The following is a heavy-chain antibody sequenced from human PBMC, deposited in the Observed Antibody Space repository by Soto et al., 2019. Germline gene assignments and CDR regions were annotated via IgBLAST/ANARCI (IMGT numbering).Heavy chain of an antibody. J-gene: IGHJ6*02. Sequence: GASVKVSCKASGYTFTGYGLSWVRQAPGQGLEWMGWINGYTGNTNYAQKFQGRVTMTTDTSTNTAYLDLWTLISDDTAVYYCARSWVTGKGGIDVWGQGTTVTVSS. CDR2: INGYTGNT. CDR3: ARSWVTGKGGIDV. D-gene: IGHD3-16*01. CDR1: GYTFTGYG. V-gene: IGHV1-18*01.